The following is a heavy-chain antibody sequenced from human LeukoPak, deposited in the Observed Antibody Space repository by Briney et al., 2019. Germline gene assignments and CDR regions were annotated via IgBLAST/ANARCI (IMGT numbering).Heavy chain of an antibody. CDR3: AREWGVVTAIADAFDI. CDR2: INPNSGGT. D-gene: IGHD2-21*02. J-gene: IGHJ3*02. CDR1: GYTFTGYY. Sequence: ASVKVSCKASGYTFTGYYMHWVRQAPGQGLEWMGWINPNSGGTNYAQKFQGRVTMTRDTSISTAYMGLSRLRSDDTAVYYCAREWGVVTAIADAFDIWGQRTMVTVSS. V-gene: IGHV1-2*02.